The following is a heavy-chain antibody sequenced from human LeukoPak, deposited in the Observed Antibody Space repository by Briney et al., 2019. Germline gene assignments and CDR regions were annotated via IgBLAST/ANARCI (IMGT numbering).Heavy chain of an antibody. V-gene: IGHV4-39*01. CDR1: GGSISSSSYY. J-gene: IGHJ4*02. Sequence: SETLSLTCTVSGGSISSSSYYWGWIRQPPGKGLEWIGSIYYSGSTYYNPSLKSRVTISVDTSKNQFSLKLSSVTAADTAVYYCARNRGYSYGLNDYWGQETLVTVSS. D-gene: IGHD5-18*01. CDR3: ARNRGYSYGLNDY. CDR2: IYYSGST.